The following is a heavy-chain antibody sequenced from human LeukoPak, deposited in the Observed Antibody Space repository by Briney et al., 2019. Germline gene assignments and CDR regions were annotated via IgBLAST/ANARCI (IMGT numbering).Heavy chain of an antibody. CDR1: GGSISSYY. CDR3: ARDVPYGDYAWFDP. Sequence: SETLSLTCTVSGGSISSYYWSWIRQPPGKGLEWIGYIYYSESTNYNPSLKSRVTISVDTSKNQFSLKLSSVTAADTAVYYCARDVPYGDYAWFDPWGQGTLVTVSS. D-gene: IGHD4-17*01. V-gene: IGHV4-59*01. CDR2: IYYSEST. J-gene: IGHJ5*02.